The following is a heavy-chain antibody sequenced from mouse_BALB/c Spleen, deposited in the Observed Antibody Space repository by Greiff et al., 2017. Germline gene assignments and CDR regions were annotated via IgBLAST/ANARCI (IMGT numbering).Heavy chain of an antibody. CDR2: IRNKANGYTT. CDR1: GFTFTDYH. Sequence: EVKLMESGGGLVQPGGSLRLSCATSGFTFTDYHMSWVRQPPGKALEWLGFIRNKANGYTTEYSASVKGRFTISRDNSQSILYLQMNTLRAEDSATYYCARAPRYWYFDVWGAGTTVTVSS. V-gene: IGHV7-3*02. CDR3: ARAPRYWYFDV. J-gene: IGHJ1*01.